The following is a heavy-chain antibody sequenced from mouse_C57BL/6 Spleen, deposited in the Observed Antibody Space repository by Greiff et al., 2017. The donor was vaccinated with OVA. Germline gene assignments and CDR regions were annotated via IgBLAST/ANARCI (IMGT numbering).Heavy chain of an antibody. CDR1: GYTFTSYW. CDR2: IHPNSGST. Sequence: QVHVKQPGAELVKPGASVKLSCKASGYTFTSYWMHWVKQRPGQGLEWIGMIHPNSGSTNYNEKFKSKATLTVDKSSSTAYMQLSSLTSEDSAVYDCARAEGYYLDYWGQGTTLTVSS. J-gene: IGHJ2*01. CDR3: ARAEGYYLDY. D-gene: IGHD3-2*02. V-gene: IGHV1-64*01.